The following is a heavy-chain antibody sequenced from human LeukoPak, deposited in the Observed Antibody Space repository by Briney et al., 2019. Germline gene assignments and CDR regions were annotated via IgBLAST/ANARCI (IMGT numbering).Heavy chain of an antibody. V-gene: IGHV4-34*01. J-gene: IGHJ4*02. CDR1: GGSFSGYY. CDR3: ARQGSSSWSSLFDY. Sequence: PSETLSLTCAVYGGSFSGYYWSWIRQPPGKGLEWIGEINHSGSTNYNPSLKSRVTISVDTSKNQFSLKLSSVTAADTAVYYCARQGSSSWSSLFDYWGQGTLVTVSS. D-gene: IGHD6-13*01. CDR2: INHSGST.